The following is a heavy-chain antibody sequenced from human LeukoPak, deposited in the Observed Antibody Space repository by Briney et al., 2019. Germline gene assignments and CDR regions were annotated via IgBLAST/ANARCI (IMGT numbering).Heavy chain of an antibody. D-gene: IGHD2-2*01. CDR1: GFTFRSYA. J-gene: IGHJ4*02. Sequence: GGSLRLSCAASGFTFRSYAMHWVRQAPGKGLEWVAVISYDAINKYYADSVKGRFTISRDNSKNTLYLQMNSLRAEDTAVYYCAKGYCSSTSCLKTDWGQGALVTVSS. V-gene: IGHV3-30*18. CDR2: ISYDAINK. CDR3: AKGYCSSTSCLKTD.